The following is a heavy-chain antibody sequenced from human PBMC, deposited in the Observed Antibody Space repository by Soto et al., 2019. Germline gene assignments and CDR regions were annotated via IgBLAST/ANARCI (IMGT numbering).Heavy chain of an antibody. D-gene: IGHD6-19*01. V-gene: IGHV1-69*01. J-gene: IGHJ5*02. CDR2: IIPIFGTA. CDR1: GGTFSSYA. Sequence: QVQLVQSGAEVKKPGSSVKVSCKASGGTFSSYAISWVRQAPGQGLEWMGGIIPIFGTANYAQKFQGRVTIAADESTSPAYMEVSSVRSEDTAVYYCARDRIAVAGSWFVPGGQGTLVTVSS. CDR3: ARDRIAVAGSWFVP.